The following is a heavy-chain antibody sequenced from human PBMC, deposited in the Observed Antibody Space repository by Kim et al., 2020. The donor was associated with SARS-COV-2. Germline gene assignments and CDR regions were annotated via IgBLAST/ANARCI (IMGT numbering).Heavy chain of an antibody. D-gene: IGHD2-15*01. V-gene: IGHV3-30*18. J-gene: IGHJ4*02. CDR3: VKSLGFCSGGSCYARFEN. CDR1: GFTFSNYG. Sequence: GGSLRLSRVPSGFTFSNYGMHWVRQAPGKGLEWVSVISFDGKDKYYGDSVKGRFTVSRDNSKNTLYLQMNSLRVDDTAVYYCVKSLGFCSGGSCYARFENWGQGTLVTVSS. CDR2: ISFDGKDK.